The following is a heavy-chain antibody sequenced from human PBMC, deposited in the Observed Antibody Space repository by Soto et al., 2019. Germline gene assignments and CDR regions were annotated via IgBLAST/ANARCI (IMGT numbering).Heavy chain of an antibody. Sequence: PGRSLGLSCAAFGFTFSSYAMSWVRQAPGKGLEWVSAISGSGGSTYYADSVKGRFTISRDNSKNTLYLQMNSLRAEDTAVYYCAKALTIAARPASPFYYWGEGALVTVSS. J-gene: IGHJ4*02. CDR1: GFTFSSYA. CDR2: ISGSGGST. V-gene: IGHV3-23*01. D-gene: IGHD6-6*01. CDR3: AKALTIAARPASPFYY.